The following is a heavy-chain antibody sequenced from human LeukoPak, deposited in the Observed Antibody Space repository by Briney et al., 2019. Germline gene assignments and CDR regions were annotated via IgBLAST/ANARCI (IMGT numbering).Heavy chain of an antibody. CDR1: VASISGTNFY. CDR2: ISYSGIT. V-gene: IGHV4-39*01. Sequence: PSETLSLTRTVSVASISGTNFYWDWIRQPPGKGLEWIGSISYSGITYFNPSLKSRVTISIDTSKTQLSLPLRSVPAAHTHFYYCETSKYNWHPQASWGQGTMVTVSS. CDR3: ETSKYNWHPQAS. D-gene: IGHD1-20*01. J-gene: IGHJ5*02.